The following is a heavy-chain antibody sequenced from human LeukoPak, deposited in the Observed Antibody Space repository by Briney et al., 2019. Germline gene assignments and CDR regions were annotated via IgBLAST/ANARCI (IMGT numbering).Heavy chain of an antibody. D-gene: IGHD1-1*01. CDR2: IKQDGSEK. CDR1: GFTFSSYW. Sequence: GGSLRLSCAVSGFTFSSYWMNWVRQAPGKGLEWVANIKQDGSEKNYVDSVKGRFTISRDNAKSSLFLQMNDLRAEDTAVYYCARDKSTGTTRSYFDYWGQGTLVTVSS. CDR3: ARDKSTGTTRSYFDY. V-gene: IGHV3-7*01. J-gene: IGHJ4*02.